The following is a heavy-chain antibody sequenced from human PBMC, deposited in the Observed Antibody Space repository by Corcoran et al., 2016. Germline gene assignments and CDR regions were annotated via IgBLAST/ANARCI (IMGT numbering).Heavy chain of an antibody. J-gene: IGHJ6*02. D-gene: IGHD1-7*01. V-gene: IGHV3-49*05. CDR2: IRSKAYGGTT. CDR1: GFTFGDYA. Sequence: EVQLVESGGGLVKPGRSLRLSCTASGFTFGDYAMSWFRQAPGKGLEWVGFIRSKAYGGTTEYAASVKGRFTISRDDSKSIAYLQMKSLKTEDTAVEYCTGSITGTTGRGYYYYGMDVWGQGTTVTVSS. CDR3: TGSITGTTGRGYYYYGMDV.